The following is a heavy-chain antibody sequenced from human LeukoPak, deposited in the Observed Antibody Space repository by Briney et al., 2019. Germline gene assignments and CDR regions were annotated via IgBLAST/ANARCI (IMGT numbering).Heavy chain of an antibody. CDR2: FSDGST. D-gene: IGHD6-13*01. Sequence: TGGSLRLSCAASGFTFSSYGMTWVRQAPGKGLEWVSGFSDGSTYYADSVKGRFTISRDNSKNTLFLQMNSLRAEDTAVYYCVRENSWYFDYWGQGALVTVSS. CDR1: GFTFSSYG. J-gene: IGHJ4*02. CDR3: VRENSWYFDY. V-gene: IGHV3-23*01.